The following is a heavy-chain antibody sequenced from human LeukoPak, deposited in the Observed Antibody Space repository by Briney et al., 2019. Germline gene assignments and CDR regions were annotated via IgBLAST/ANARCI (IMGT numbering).Heavy chain of an antibody. CDR2: IYTSGST. D-gene: IGHD3-10*01. CDR1: GGSISSYY. J-gene: IGHJ3*02. CDR3: ARDRPYYYGSGSYHAFDI. V-gene: IGHV4-4*07. Sequence: SETLSLTCTVSGGSISSYYWSWIRQPAGKGLEWIGHIYTSGSTYYNPSLKSRVTISVDTSKNLFSLKLSSVTAADTAVYYCARDRPYYYGSGSYHAFDIWGQGTMVTVSS.